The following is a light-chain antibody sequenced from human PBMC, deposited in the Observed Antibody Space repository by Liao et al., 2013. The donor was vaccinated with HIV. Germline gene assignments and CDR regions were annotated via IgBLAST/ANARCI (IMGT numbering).Light chain of an antibody. J-gene: IGLJ2*01. V-gene: IGLV3-1*01. CDR3: QVWDGVTAL. CDR2: EDN. CDR1: NLGDKH. Sequence: SYEVTQPPSVSVSPGQTASIFCSGDNLGDKHASWYQQKPGQSPVMVIYEDNKRPSGIPGRFSGSSSENTGTLTISGTQPMDEADYYCQVWDGVTALFGGGTKLTVL.